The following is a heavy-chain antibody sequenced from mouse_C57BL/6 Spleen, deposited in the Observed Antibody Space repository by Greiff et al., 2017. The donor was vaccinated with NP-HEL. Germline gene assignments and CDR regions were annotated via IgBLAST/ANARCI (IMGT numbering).Heavy chain of an antibody. CDR3: ARIYSNLYAMDY. D-gene: IGHD2-5*01. CDR2: INPNNGGT. J-gene: IGHJ4*01. Sequence: VQLQQSGPELVKPGASVKIPCKASGYTFTDYNMDWVKQSHGKSLEWIGDINPNNGGTIYNQKFKGKATLTVDKSSSTAYMELRSLTSEDTAVYYCARIYSNLYAMDYWGQGTSVTVSS. CDR1: GYTFTDYN. V-gene: IGHV1-18*01.